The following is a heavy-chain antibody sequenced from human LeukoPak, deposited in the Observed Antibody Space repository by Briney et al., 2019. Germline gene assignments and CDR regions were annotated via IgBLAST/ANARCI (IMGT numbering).Heavy chain of an antibody. J-gene: IGHJ3*02. CDR1: GFTFSSYS. CDR3: AREWMGSTSCYTCDAFDI. D-gene: IGHD2-2*02. V-gene: IGHV3-21*01. Sequence: PGGSLRLSCAASGFTFSSYSMNWVRQAPGKGLEWVSSISSSSSYIYYADSVKGRFTISRDNAKNSLYLQMNSLRAEDTAVYYCAREWMGSTSCYTCDAFDIWGQGTMVTVSS. CDR2: ISSSSSYI.